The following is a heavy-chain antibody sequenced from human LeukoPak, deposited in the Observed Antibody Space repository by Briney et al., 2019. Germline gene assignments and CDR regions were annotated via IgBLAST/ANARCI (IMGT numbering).Heavy chain of an antibody. CDR1: GGSISSGGYY. CDR3: ARVHFDYDFWSGPGYYYYGMDA. Sequence: SQTLSLTCTVSGGSISSGGYYWSWIRQHPGKGLEWIGYIYYSGSTYYNPSLKSRVTISVDTSKNQFSLKLSSVTAADTAVYYCARVHFDYDFWSGPGYYYYGMDAWGQGTTVTVSS. J-gene: IGHJ6*02. CDR2: IYYSGST. D-gene: IGHD3-3*01. V-gene: IGHV4-31*03.